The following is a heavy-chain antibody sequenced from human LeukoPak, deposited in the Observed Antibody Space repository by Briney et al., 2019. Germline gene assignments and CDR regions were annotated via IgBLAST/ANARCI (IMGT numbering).Heavy chain of an antibody. CDR3: VLHASSDVDPFDY. D-gene: IGHD6-6*01. Sequence: GSSVKVSCKASGGTFSSYAISWVRQAPGQGLEWMGGIIPIFGTANYAQKFQGRVTITADESTSTAYMELSSLRSEDTAVYYCVLHASSDVDPFDYWGQGTLVTVSS. CDR1: GGTFSSYA. V-gene: IGHV1-69*01. J-gene: IGHJ4*02. CDR2: IIPIFGTA.